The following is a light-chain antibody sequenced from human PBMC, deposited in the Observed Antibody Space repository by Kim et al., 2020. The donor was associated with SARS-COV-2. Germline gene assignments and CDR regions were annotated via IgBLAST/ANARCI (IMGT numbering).Light chain of an antibody. CDR2: EVS. J-gene: IGLJ2*01. CDR1: SSDVGGYNY. V-gene: IGLV2-8*01. CDR3: SSYAGSNNLV. Sequence: GQSVTTACPGTSSDVGGYNYVSWYQRHPGKAPKLMIYEVSKRPSGVPDRFSGSKSGNTASLTVSGLQAEDEADYYCSSYAGSNNLVFGGGTQLTVL.